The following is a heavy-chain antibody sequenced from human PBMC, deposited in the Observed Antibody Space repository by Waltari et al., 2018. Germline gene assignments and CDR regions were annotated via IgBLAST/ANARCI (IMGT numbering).Heavy chain of an antibody. CDR2: IWSDGRNK. CDR3: AKNGDRSSYNYYYYYGMDV. J-gene: IGHJ6*02. D-gene: IGHD6-19*01. Sequence: QVQLVESGGGVVQPGRSLRLSCAASGFTFSSYGMHWVRQAPGKGLEWVAVIWSDGRNKYYADSVKDRFTISRDNSNNTLFLQMSSLSTEDTAVYYCAKNGDRSSYNYYYYYGMDVWGQGATVTVSS. CDR1: GFTFSSYG. V-gene: IGHV3-33*06.